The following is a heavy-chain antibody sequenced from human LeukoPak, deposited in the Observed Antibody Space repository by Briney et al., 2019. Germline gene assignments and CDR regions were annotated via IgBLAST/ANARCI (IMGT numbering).Heavy chain of an antibody. D-gene: IGHD3-22*01. CDR3: ARGPKFGPESITMIVVVITSGAFDI. CDR1: GYTFTSYG. CDR2: ISAYNGNT. Sequence: ASVKVSCKASGYTFTSYGISWVRQAPGQGLEWMGWISAYNGNTNYAQKLQGRVTMTTDTSTSTAYMELRSLRSDDTAVYYCARGPKFGPESITMIVVVITSGAFDIWGQGTMVTVSS. J-gene: IGHJ3*02. V-gene: IGHV1-18*01.